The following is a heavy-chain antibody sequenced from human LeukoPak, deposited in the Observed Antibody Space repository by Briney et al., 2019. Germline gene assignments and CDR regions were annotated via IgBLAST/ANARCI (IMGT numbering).Heavy chain of an antibody. V-gene: IGHV3-48*03. J-gene: IGHJ4*02. CDR2: ISNTDETR. CDR3: AREIVSAVAGNFDY. D-gene: IGHD6-19*01. Sequence: GRSLRLSCAASGFNFRSYEMNWVRQAPGKGREWVSYISNTDETRTYADSVKGRFTIPRDNAKNSLHLEMNSLRAEDTAVYYCAREIVSAVAGNFDYWGQGTLVTVSS. CDR1: GFNFRSYE.